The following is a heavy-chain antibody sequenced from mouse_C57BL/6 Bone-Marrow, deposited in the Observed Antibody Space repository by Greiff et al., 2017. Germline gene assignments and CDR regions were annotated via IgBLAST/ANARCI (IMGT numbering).Heavy chain of an antibody. V-gene: IGHV5-4*03. J-gene: IGHJ2*01. Sequence: DVMLVESGGGLVKPGGSLKLSCAASGFTFSSYAMPWVRQTPEKRLEWVATISDGGSYTYYPDNVKGRFTISRDNAKNNLYLQMSHLKSEDTAICYCARGGDFDYWGQGTTLTVSS. CDR1: GFTFSSYA. CDR2: ISDGGSYT. CDR3: ARGGDFDY.